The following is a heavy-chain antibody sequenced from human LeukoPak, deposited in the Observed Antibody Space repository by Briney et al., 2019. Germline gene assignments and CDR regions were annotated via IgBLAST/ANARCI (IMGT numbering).Heavy chain of an antibody. J-gene: IGHJ3*01. CDR2: IYPDDSDT. Sequence: GESLKISCKRSGSRFNAYWIAWVRQLPGKGLEWMGTIYPDDSDTRYSPSFQGQVTISADKSVRTAYLQWSSLKASDTAMYYCARPNITSYYDSRGYDSFDVWGQGTMVTVSS. CDR3: ARPNITSYYDSRGYDSFDV. D-gene: IGHD3-22*01. V-gene: IGHV5-51*01. CDR1: GSRFNAYW.